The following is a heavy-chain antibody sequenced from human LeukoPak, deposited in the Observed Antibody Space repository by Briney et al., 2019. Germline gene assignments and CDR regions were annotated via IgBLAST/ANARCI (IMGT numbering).Heavy chain of an antibody. CDR3: ARAIIAAAGGTDY. J-gene: IGHJ4*02. Sequence: KSGGSLRLSCAASGFTFSSYNMNWVRQAPGKGLEWVSSITSSSSYIYYADSVKGRFTISRDNAKNSLFLQMNSLTAEDTAVYYCARAIIAAAGGTDYWGQGTLVTVSS. CDR1: GFTFSSYN. V-gene: IGHV3-21*01. CDR2: ITSSSSYI. D-gene: IGHD6-13*01.